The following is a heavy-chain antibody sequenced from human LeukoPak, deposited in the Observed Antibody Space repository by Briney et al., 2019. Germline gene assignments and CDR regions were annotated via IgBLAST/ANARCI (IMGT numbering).Heavy chain of an antibody. CDR2: ISSSGSTI. CDR3: ARGKRQWLARPTFDY. CDR1: GFTFSSYE. Sequence: GGSLRLSCAASGFTFSSYEMNWVRQAPGKGLEWVSYISSSGSTIYYADSVKGRFTISRDNAKNSLYLQMNSLRAEDTAVYYCARGKRQWLARPTFDYWGQGTLVTVSS. D-gene: IGHD6-19*01. J-gene: IGHJ4*02. V-gene: IGHV3-48*03.